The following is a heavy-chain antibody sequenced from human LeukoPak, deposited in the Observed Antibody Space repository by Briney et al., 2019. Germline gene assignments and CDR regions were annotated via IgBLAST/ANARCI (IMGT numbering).Heavy chain of an antibody. CDR2: IYSGGGA. D-gene: IGHD3-22*01. CDR1: GFTVSSNY. Sequence: GGSLRLSCAASGFTVSSNYMSWVRQAPGKGLEWVSVIYSGGGAYYADSVKGRFTISRDNSKNTLYVQMNSLRAEDTAVYYCAAHSSGYLGWFDPWGQGTLVTVSS. V-gene: IGHV3-66*01. J-gene: IGHJ5*02. CDR3: AAHSSGYLGWFDP.